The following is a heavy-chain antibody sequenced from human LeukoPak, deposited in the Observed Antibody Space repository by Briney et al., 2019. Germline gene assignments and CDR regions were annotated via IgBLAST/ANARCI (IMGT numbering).Heavy chain of an antibody. CDR1: GGSISGYY. D-gene: IGHD4-23*01. Sequence: SETLSLTCTVSGGSISGYYYNWIRQPPGKGLVWIGYIYYSGGTNYNPSLKSRVTISLDTSKNQFSLKLSSVTTADTAVYYCARSVVTLYWYFDLWGRGSLVTVSS. CDR2: IYYSGGT. J-gene: IGHJ2*01. CDR3: ARSVVTLYWYFDL. V-gene: IGHV4-59*01.